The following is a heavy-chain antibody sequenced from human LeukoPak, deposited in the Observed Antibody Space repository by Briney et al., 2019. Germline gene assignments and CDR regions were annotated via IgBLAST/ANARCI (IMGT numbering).Heavy chain of an antibody. CDR1: GFTFSDYW. D-gene: IGHD6-19*01. Sequence: GGSLRLSCAASGFTFSDYWMTWVRQAPGKGLEWVANIKYDGSEKYYVDSLRGRFTISRDNAKNSLYLQMNGLRGEDTAVYYCARARQWLGVRNWFDPWGQGTLVTVSS. CDR3: ARARQWLGVRNWFDP. J-gene: IGHJ5*02. CDR2: IKYDGSEK. V-gene: IGHV3-7*01.